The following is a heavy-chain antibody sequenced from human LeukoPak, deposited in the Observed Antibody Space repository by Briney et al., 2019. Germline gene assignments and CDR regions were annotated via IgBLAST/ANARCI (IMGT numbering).Heavy chain of an antibody. CDR3: ARGDYYDRSGFDY. CDR1: GGSTSSYY. D-gene: IGHD3-22*01. Sequence: SETLSLTCTVSGGSTSSYYWGWIRQPPGKGLEWIGYIYYSGSTNYNPSLKSRVTISVDTSKSQFSLKLSSVTAADTAVYYCARGDYYDRSGFDYWGQGTLVTVSS. J-gene: IGHJ4*02. CDR2: IYYSGST. V-gene: IGHV4-59*01.